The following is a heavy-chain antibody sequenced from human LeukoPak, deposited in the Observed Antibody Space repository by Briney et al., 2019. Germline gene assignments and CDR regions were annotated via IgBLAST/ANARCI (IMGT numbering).Heavy chain of an antibody. CDR2: IYYSGST. V-gene: IGHV4-59*01. CDR3: ASSLLQTLNWFDP. CDR1: GGSISSYY. D-gene: IGHD1-26*01. J-gene: IGHJ5*02. Sequence: SATLSLTCTVPGGSISSYYWSWIRQPPGKGLEWIGYIYYSGSTNYNPSLKSRVTISVDTSKNQFSLKLSAVTAADTAVYYCASSLLQTLNWFDPWGQGTLVTVSS.